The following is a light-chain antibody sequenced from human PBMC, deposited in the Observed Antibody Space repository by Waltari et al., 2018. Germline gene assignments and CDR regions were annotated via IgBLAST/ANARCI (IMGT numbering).Light chain of an antibody. J-gene: IGLJ3*02. CDR3: QTGGHGTWV. Sequence: QLVVTQSPSASAPLGASVKLTCTLSSGHSSNIVAWLQQRPEKGPRYLMKVKSDGSHIKGDEIPDRFSGSSSGAERYLTISVLQSDDEADYYCQTGGHGTWVFGGGTTLTVL. V-gene: IGLV4-69*01. CDR2: VKSDGSH. CDR1: SGHSSNI.